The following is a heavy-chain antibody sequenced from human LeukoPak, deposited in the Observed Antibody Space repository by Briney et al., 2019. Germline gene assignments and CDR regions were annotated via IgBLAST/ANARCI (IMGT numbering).Heavy chain of an antibody. D-gene: IGHD6-13*01. CDR2: IYYSGDT. CDR1: GGTFSGYY. CDR3: ARLYRSSWYLDN. V-gene: IGHV4-34*01. J-gene: IGHJ4*02. Sequence: ASETLSLTCAVYGGTFSGYYWSWIRQPPGKGLEWIGTIYYSGDTYHNPSLKSRVTISVDTSRDQFSLNLSSVTAADTAVYYCARLYRSSWYLDNWGQGTLVTVSS.